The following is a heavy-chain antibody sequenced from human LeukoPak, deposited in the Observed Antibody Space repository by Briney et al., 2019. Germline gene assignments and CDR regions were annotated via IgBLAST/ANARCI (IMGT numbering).Heavy chain of an antibody. CDR1: GGSISSYY. CDR2: IYYSGSP. D-gene: IGHD6-19*01. V-gene: IGHV4-59*08. Sequence: SETLSLTCTVSGGSISSYYWSWIRQPPGKGLEWIGYIYYSGSPNYNPSLKSRVTISIHTSKKQFSLKLSSVTAADTAVYYCARSIAVAGVVSDYYYYGMDVWGQGTTVTVSS. J-gene: IGHJ6*02. CDR3: ARSIAVAGVVSDYYYYGMDV.